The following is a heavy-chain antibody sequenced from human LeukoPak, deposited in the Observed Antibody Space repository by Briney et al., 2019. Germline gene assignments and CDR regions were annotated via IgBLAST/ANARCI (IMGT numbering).Heavy chain of an antibody. CDR3: ARSPTDIVGATSRGRELTGAFDI. Sequence: GASVKVSCKASGYTFTSYDINWVRQGTGQGIELMGWMNPNSGNTGYSQKFQGRVTITADKSTSTDYMELSSLRSEDTAVYYCARSPTDIVGATSRGRELTGAFDIWGQGTMVTVSS. CDR2: MNPNSGNT. V-gene: IGHV1-8*03. D-gene: IGHD1-26*01. CDR1: GYTFTSYD. J-gene: IGHJ3*02.